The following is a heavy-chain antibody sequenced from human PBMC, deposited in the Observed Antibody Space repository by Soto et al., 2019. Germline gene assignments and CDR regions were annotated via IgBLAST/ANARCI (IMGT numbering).Heavy chain of an antibody. V-gene: IGHV1-46*01. CDR2: INPSGGST. Sequence: QVQLVQSGAEVKKPGASVKVSCKASGYTFTSYYMHWVRQAPGQGLEWMGIINPSGGSTSYAQKFQGRVTMTRDTSTSTVYMELGSLRSEDTAVYYCARDRGVLWFGEFLDYWGQGTLVTVSS. J-gene: IGHJ4*02. CDR3: ARDRGVLWFGEFLDY. D-gene: IGHD3-10*01. CDR1: GYTFTSYY.